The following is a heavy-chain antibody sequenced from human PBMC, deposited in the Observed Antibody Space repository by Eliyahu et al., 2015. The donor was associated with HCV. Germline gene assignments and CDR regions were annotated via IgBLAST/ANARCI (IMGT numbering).Heavy chain of an antibody. V-gene: IGHV3-48*04. CDR1: GFTFSSYS. CDR2: ISSSSTSM. Sequence: EVHLVESGGGLVQPGGSLRLSCAASGFTFSSYSMNWVRQAPGKGLEWVSYISSSSTSMYYADSVRGRFTISRDNAKNSLYLQMNSLRAEDTAVYYCARDKYYYDSSGYYSHQDDYWGQGTLVTVSS. CDR3: ARDKYYYDSSGYYSHQDDY. D-gene: IGHD3-22*01. J-gene: IGHJ4*02.